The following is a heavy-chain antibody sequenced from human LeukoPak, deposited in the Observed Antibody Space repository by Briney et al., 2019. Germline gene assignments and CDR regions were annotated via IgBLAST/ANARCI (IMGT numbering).Heavy chain of an antibody. J-gene: IGHJ4*02. CDR2: ISPSSTNT. CDR3: ARVTPNFDY. V-gene: IGHV3-11*05. CDR1: GFTFSDYY. Sequence: PGGSLRLSCAASGFTFSDYYMSWIRQAPGKGLEWVSYISPSSTNTNYADSVKGRFTISRDNAKNSLCLQMNSLRAEDTAVYYCARVTPNFDYWGQGTLVTVSS.